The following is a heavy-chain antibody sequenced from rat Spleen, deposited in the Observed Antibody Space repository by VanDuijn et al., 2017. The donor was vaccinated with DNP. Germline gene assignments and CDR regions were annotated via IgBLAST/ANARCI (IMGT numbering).Heavy chain of an antibody. CDR1: GFTFRNYY. D-gene: IGHD2-1*01. Sequence: EVQLVESGGGLVQPGSPLKLSCAVSGFTFRNYYMAWVRQAPTKGLEWVASITNTGDSTYYSDSVKGRFTISRDNAKSTLYLQMDSLGSEDTATYYCARSLLDCWGQGVMVTVSS. CDR2: ITNTGDST. CDR3: ARSLLDC. J-gene: IGHJ2*01. V-gene: IGHV5-25*01.